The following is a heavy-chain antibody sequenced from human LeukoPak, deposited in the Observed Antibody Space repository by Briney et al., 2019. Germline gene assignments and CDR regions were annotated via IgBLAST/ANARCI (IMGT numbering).Heavy chain of an antibody. Sequence: GGSLRLSCAASGFTFSDYNMNWVRQSPEKGLEWVSSITSGTTYIYYADSVRGRFTLSRDNAKNSLYLQMNSLRAEDTAVYYCAKAGDIVVVPAVHFDYWGQGTLVTVSS. CDR3: AKAGDIVVVPAVHFDY. CDR1: GFTFSDYN. V-gene: IGHV3-21*04. D-gene: IGHD2-2*01. CDR2: ITSGTTYI. J-gene: IGHJ4*02.